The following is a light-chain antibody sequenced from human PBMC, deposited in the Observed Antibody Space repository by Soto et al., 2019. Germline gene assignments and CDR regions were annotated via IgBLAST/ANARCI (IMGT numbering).Light chain of an antibody. CDR2: YDS. V-gene: IGLV3-21*04. CDR1: NIGSKS. CDR3: QVWDSSSDPLV. Sequence: SSELTQPPSVSVAPGKTARITCGGNNIGSKSVHWYQQKPGQAPVLVIYYDSDRPSGIPERFSGSNSGNTATLTISRVEAGDEADYYCQVWDSSSDPLVFGTGTKLTVL. J-gene: IGLJ1*01.